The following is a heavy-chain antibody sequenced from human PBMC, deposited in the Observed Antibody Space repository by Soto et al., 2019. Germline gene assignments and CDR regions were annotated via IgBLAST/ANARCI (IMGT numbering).Heavy chain of an antibody. CDR1: GFIFSDFG. CDR3: AKWAAWIQLWCDY. V-gene: IGHV3-30*18. CDR2: ISYDGNNK. D-gene: IGHD5-18*01. Sequence: GGSLRLSCEASGFIFSDFGMHWVRQAPGKGLEWVAVISYDGNNKYYAQSVKGRFTISRDNSKSTLYLQMNSLRAEDTAVYYCAKWAAWIQLWCDYWGQGTLVTVS. J-gene: IGHJ4*02.